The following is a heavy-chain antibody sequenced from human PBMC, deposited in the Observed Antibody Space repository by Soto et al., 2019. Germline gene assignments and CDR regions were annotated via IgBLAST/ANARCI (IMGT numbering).Heavy chain of an antibody. Sequence: PSETLSLTCPVSGGSISSYYWSWIRQPPGKGLEWIGYIYYSGSTNYNPSLKSRVTISVDTSKNQFSLKLSSVTAADTAVYYCARVYDILTGYVDYWGQGTLVTVSS. CDR3: ARVYDILTGYVDY. D-gene: IGHD3-9*01. CDR1: GGSISSYY. CDR2: IYYSGST. J-gene: IGHJ4*02. V-gene: IGHV4-59*01.